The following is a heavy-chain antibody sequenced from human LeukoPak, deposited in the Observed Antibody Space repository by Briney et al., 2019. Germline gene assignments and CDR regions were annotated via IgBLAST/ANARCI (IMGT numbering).Heavy chain of an antibody. CDR3: ARDKDYDFWSGYSTYYYGMDV. D-gene: IGHD3-3*01. CDR2: IWYDGSNK. CDR1: GFTFSSYG. Sequence: GGSLRLSCAASGFTFSSYGMHWVRQAPGKGLEWVAVIWYDGSNKYYADSVKGQFTISRDNSKNTLYLQMNSLRAEDTAVYYCARDKDYDFWSGYSTYYYGMDVWGQGTTVTVSS. V-gene: IGHV3-33*01. J-gene: IGHJ6*02.